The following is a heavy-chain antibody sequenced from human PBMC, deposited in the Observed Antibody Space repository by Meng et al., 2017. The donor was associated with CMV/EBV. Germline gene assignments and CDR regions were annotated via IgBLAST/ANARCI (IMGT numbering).Heavy chain of an antibody. CDR3: ARDRRGGYQLLFHYYYGMDV. V-gene: IGHV1-18*01. J-gene: IGHJ6*02. D-gene: IGHD2-2*01. Sequence: ASAMVSCKASSYTFTSYGISWVRQAPGQGLQWMGWISAYNGNTNYAQKLQSRVTMTTDTSTSTAYMEPRSLRSDDTAVYYCARDRRGGYQLLFHYYYGMDVWGQGTTVTVSS. CDR1: SYTFTSYG. CDR2: ISAYNGNT.